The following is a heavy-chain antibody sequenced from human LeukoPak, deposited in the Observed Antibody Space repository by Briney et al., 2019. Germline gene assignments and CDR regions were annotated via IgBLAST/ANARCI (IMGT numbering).Heavy chain of an antibody. CDR2: INHSGST. J-gene: IGHJ3*02. V-gene: IGHV4-34*01. Sequence: SETLSLTCAVSGGSFSGYYWSRIRQPPGKGLEWIGEINHSGSTNYNPSLKSRVTISVDTSKNQFSLKLSSVTAADTAVYYCARVGFEYPDAFDIWGQGTMVTVSS. D-gene: IGHD2-2*02. CDR1: GGSFSGYY. CDR3: ARVGFEYPDAFDI.